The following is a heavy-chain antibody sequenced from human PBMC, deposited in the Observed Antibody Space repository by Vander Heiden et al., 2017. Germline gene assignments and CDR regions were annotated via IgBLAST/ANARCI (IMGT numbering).Heavy chain of an antibody. J-gene: IGHJ3*02. CDR2: ISSSGSTI. CDR3: ARAPMIVVVNDAFDI. Sequence: QVQLVESGGGLVKPGASLRLSCAASGFTFSDYYMSWIRQAPGKGREWVSYISSSGSTIYYADSVKGRFTISRDNAKNSLYLQMNSLRAEDTAVYYCARAPMIVVVNDAFDIWGQGTMVTVSS. D-gene: IGHD3-22*01. V-gene: IGHV3-11*01. CDR1: GFTFSDYY.